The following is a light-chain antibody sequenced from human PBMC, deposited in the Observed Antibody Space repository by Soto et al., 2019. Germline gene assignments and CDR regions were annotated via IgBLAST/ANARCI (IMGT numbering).Light chain of an antibody. CDR3: QQYATYSPST. CDR1: QNIGTW. CDR2: DAS. J-gene: IGKJ1*01. V-gene: IGKV1-5*01. Sequence: TVSASVGDRVAINCLASQNIGTWLAWYQHRPGEGPKLLIHDASTLESGVPSRFSGSGSATEFSLTINSLESGDSGTYHCQQYATYSPSTFGQGTKVDIK.